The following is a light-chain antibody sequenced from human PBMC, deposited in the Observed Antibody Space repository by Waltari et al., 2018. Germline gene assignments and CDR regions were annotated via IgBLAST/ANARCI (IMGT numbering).Light chain of an antibody. J-gene: IGLJ1*01. CDR3: SSYTSSSTFYV. CDR2: DVS. Sequence: QSALTQPASVSGSPGQSITISCTGTSIDVGGYNSVPWYQQHPGKAPKLMIYDVSNRPSGVSNRFSGSKSGNTASLTISGLQAEDEADYYCSSYTSSSTFYVFGTGTKVTVL. CDR1: SIDVGGYNS. V-gene: IGLV2-14*03.